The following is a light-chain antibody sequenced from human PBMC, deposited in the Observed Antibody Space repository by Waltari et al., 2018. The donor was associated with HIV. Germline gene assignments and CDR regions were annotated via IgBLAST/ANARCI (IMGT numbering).Light chain of an antibody. CDR3: MQALQTPYT. Sequence: IVMTQSPLSLPVIPGEPASTSCRSSQSLLHSNRYTYLDWYLQKPGQSPQLLIYLGSNRASGVPDRFSGSGSGTDFTLKISRVEAEDVGVYYCMQALQTPYTFGQGTKLEIK. CDR1: QSLLHSNRYTY. J-gene: IGKJ2*01. CDR2: LGS. V-gene: IGKV2-28*01.